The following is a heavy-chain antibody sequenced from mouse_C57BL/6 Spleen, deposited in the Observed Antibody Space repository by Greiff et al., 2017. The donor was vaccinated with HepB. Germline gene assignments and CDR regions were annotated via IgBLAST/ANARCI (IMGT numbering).Heavy chain of an antibody. D-gene: IGHD1-1*02. CDR2: IDPEDGDT. J-gene: IGHJ4*01. CDR1: GFNIKDYY. Sequence: EVQLQQSGAELVRPGASVKLSCTASGFNIKDYYMHWVKQRPEQGLEWIGRIDPEDGDTDYAPKFQGKATMTAETSSNTAYLQLSSLTSADTAVYYCTPSLWSYAMDYWGQGTSVTVSA. CDR3: TPSLWSYAMDY. V-gene: IGHV14-1*01.